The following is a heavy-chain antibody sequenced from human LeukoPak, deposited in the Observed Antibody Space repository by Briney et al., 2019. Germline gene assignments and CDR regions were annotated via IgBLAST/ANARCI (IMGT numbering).Heavy chain of an antibody. CDR3: ARELELRY. J-gene: IGHJ4*02. CDR1: GGSISSYY. CDR2: IYYSGST. V-gene: IGHV4-59*12. D-gene: IGHD1-7*01. Sequence: SETLSLTCTVSGGSISSYYWSWIRQPPGKGLEWIGYIYYSGSTNYNPSLKSRVTISVDTSKNQFSLKLSSVTAADTAVYYCARELELRYWGQGTLVTVSS.